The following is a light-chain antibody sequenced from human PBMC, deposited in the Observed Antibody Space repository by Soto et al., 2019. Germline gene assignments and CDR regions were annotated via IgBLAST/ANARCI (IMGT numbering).Light chain of an antibody. CDR3: QQYDGSPQT. CDR2: GAS. V-gene: IGKV3-20*01. CDR1: QTISRNF. Sequence: EIVLTHSPGTLSLSPGERATLSCRASQTISRNFLAWYQQKPGQAPRPLIYGASKRATGIPDRFSGSGSGAEFTLTISRLEPEDFGVYHCQQYDGSPQTFGQGTKVDI. J-gene: IGKJ1*01.